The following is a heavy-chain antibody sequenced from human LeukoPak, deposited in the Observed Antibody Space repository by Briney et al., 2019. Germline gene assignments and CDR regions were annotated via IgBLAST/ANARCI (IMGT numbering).Heavy chain of an antibody. CDR2: ISGSGGSI. CDR1: GFTFSDYA. D-gene: IGHD5-24*01. CDR3: AKGGDGYNCYFDY. Sequence: GVSLRLSCTASGFTFSDYAMSWVRQAPGKGLEWVSGISGSGGSIRYADSVKGRFIISRDNSKNTLYLQMNSLRAEDTAVYYCAKGGDGYNCYFDYWGQETLVTVSS. J-gene: IGHJ4*02. V-gene: IGHV3-23*01.